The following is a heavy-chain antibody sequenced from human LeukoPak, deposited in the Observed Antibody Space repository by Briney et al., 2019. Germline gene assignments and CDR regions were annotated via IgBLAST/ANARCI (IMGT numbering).Heavy chain of an antibody. CDR2: ISFDGSYK. Sequence: PGGSLRLSCAASGFTFRSYGMHWVRQAPGKGLEWVPLISFDGSYKDYADSVKGRFTISRDNSKSALYLQMNSLRAEDTAIYYCTRDQNFYGSGRGFDPWGQGTLVTVSS. CDR1: GFTFRSYG. J-gene: IGHJ5*02. V-gene: IGHV3-30*03. CDR3: TRDQNFYGSGRGFDP. D-gene: IGHD3-10*01.